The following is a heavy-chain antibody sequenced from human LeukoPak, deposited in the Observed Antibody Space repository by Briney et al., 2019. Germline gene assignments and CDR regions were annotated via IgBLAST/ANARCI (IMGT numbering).Heavy chain of an antibody. J-gene: IGHJ4*02. Sequence: GGSLRLSCAASGFIFNNYGMSWVRQAPGKGLEWVSAIRGNAGTTYYADSVKGRFTIFRDNSKNMLYLQMNSLRVEDTAVYYCAKDLTTVTTQGDYWGQGTLVTVSS. CDR3: AKDLTTVTTQGDY. V-gene: IGHV3-23*01. CDR1: GFIFNNYG. CDR2: IRGNAGTT. D-gene: IGHD4-17*01.